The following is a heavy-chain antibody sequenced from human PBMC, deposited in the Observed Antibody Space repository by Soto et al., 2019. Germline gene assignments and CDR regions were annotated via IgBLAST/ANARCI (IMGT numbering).Heavy chain of an antibody. CDR1: GYTFTSYD. D-gene: IGHD2-15*01. CDR3: ARGLPCDSCYNC. Sequence: ASVKVSCKASGYTFTSYDINWVRQATGQGLEWMGWMNPNSGNTGYAQKFQGRVTMTRDTSISTAYMELSSLTSDDTAVYYCARGLPCDSCYNCWGQGSLVTVSS. CDR2: MNPNSGNT. V-gene: IGHV1-8*01. J-gene: IGHJ4*02.